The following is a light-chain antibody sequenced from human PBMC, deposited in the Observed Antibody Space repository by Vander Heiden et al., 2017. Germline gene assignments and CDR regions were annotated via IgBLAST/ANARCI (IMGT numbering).Light chain of an antibody. J-gene: IGKJ5*01. CDR2: AAS. CDR3: QQNYSTPLA. V-gene: IGKV1-39*01. CDR1: QSISSY. Sequence: DIQMTQSPSSLPASVRDRVTITSRASQSISSYLNWYQQKPGKAPKLLIYAASTLQSGVPSRSSGSGSGTDFTLTISSLQPEDFATYYCQQNYSTPLAFGQGTRLEIK.